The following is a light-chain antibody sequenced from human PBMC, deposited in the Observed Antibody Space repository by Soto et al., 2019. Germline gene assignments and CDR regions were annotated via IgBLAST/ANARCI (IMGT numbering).Light chain of an antibody. J-gene: IGKJ5*01. V-gene: IGKV3-11*01. CDR1: QSVTSY. CDR2: DAS. Sequence: EIGLTQSPATLSLSPGERATLSCRASQSVTSYLAWYQQKPGQAPRLLIYDASNRATGIPARFSGSGSGTDFTLTISSLEPEDFAVYYCQQRSNWPPTFGQGTRLGIK. CDR3: QQRSNWPPT.